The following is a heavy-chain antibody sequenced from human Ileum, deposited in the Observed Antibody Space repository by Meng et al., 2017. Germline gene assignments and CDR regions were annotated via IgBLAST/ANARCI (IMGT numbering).Heavy chain of an antibody. V-gene: IGHV3-23*04. J-gene: IGHJ4*02. CDR2: ISGRDGTT. Sequence: VRLVESGGGLVQPGGSLRLTCAASGFTFSDYAMSWVRQAPGKGLEWVSSISGRDGTTFYADSVKGRFTISRDNAKNSLYLQMNSLRAEDTAVYYCASDYWGQGTLVTVSS. CDR1: GFTFSDYA. CDR3: ASDY.